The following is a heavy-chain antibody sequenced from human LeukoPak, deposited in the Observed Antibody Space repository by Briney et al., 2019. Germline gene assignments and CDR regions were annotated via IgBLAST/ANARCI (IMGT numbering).Heavy chain of an antibody. Sequence: GGSLRLSCAASGLTFSSYGMHWVRQTPGKGLEWVAVISYDGSNKYYADSVKGRFTISRDSSKSTLYLQMSSLRAEDTAVYYCAKDRSNNFDYWGQGTLVTVSS. CDR2: ISYDGSNK. CDR3: AKDRSNNFDY. J-gene: IGHJ4*02. CDR1: GLTFSSYG. V-gene: IGHV3-30*18.